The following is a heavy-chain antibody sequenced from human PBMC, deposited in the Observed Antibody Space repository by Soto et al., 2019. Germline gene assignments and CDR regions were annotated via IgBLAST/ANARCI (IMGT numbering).Heavy chain of an antibody. CDR2: ISSRGDSV. V-gene: IGHV3-11*01. Sequence: QVQLVESGGGLVKPGGSLRLSCAASGFTFSDSYMSWIRQAPGKGLERISYISSRGDSVYYADSVKGRLTMSRDNAKNSLYLLMNSLRAVDTAIYYCARGGRPDMWGQGTMVTVSS. D-gene: IGHD1-26*01. CDR1: GFTFSDSY. J-gene: IGHJ3*02. CDR3: ARGGRPDM.